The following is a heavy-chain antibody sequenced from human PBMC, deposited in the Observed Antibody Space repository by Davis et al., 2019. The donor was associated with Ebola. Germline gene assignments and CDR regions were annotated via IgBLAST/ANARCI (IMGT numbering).Heavy chain of an antibody. J-gene: IGHJ6*02. Sequence: PGGSLRLSCAASGFTFRSYAMSWVRQAPGKGLEWVSAITGSGGTPYYADSVKGRFTISSENSKNTLYLQMSSLRAEDTAVYYCARNDDFWSPYGMDVWGQGTTVIVSS. V-gene: IGHV3-23*01. CDR2: ITGSGGTP. D-gene: IGHD3-3*01. CDR3: ARNDDFWSPYGMDV. CDR1: GFTFRSYA.